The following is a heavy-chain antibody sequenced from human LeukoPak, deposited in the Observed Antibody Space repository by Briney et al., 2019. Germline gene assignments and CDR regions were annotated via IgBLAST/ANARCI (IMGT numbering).Heavy chain of an antibody. CDR1: GFTFNDYW. J-gene: IGHJ6*04. Sequence: GGSLRLSCAASGFTFNDYWMTWVRQAPGKGLEWVAHIKQDGSEKYYVDSLKGRFTISRDNAKNSLFLQMNSLRAEDTAVYYCVRDCSSASLSSGCYYAMDVWGKGSTVTVSS. D-gene: IGHD2-2*01. CDR3: VRDCSSASLSSGCYYAMDV. V-gene: IGHV3-7*03. CDR2: IKQDGSEK.